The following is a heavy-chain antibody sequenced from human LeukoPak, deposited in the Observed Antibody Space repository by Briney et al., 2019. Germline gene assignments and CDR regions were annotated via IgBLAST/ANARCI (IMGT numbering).Heavy chain of an antibody. CDR3: ARGTAWELLETRKLTY. CDR1: GGSFSGYY. D-gene: IGHD1-26*01. Sequence: SETLSLTCAVYGGSFSGYYWSWIRQPPGKGLEWIGEINHSGSTNYNPSLKSRVTISVDTSKNQFSLKLSSVTAADTAVYYCARGTAWELLETRKLTYWGPGTLITVSS. V-gene: IGHV4-34*01. J-gene: IGHJ4*02. CDR2: INHSGST.